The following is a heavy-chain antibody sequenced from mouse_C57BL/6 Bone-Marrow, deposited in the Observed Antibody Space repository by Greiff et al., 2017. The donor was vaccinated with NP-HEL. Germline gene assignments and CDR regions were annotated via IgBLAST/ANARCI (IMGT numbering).Heavy chain of an antibody. CDR3: ARPLITTVVATRAMDY. D-gene: IGHD1-1*01. V-gene: IGHV1-81*01. CDR1: GYTFTSYG. CDR2: IYPRSGNT. Sequence: VQGVESGAELARPGASVKLSCKASGYTFTSYGISWVKQRPGQGLEWIGEIYPRSGNTYYNEKFKGKATLTADKSSSTAYMELRSLTSEDSAVYFCARPLITTVVATRAMDYWGQGTSVTVSS. J-gene: IGHJ4*01.